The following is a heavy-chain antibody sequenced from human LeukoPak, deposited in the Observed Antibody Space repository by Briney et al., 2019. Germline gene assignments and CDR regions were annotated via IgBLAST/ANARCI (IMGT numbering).Heavy chain of an antibody. Sequence: SVKVSCKAPGGTFSSYAISWVRQAPGQGLEWMGRIIPILGIANYAQKFQGRVTITADKSTSTAYMELSSLRSEDTAVYYCARDSIVGATYFDYWGQGTLVTVSS. J-gene: IGHJ4*02. CDR3: ARDSIVGATYFDY. V-gene: IGHV1-69*04. CDR1: GGTFSSYA. CDR2: IIPILGIA. D-gene: IGHD1-26*01.